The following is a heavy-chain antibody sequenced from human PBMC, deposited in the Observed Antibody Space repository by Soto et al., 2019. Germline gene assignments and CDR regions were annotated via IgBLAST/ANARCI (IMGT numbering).Heavy chain of an antibody. CDR1: GGTFSSYA. D-gene: IGHD4-17*01. Sequence: QVQLVQSGAEVKKPGSSVKVSCKASGGTFSSYAISWVRQAPGQGLEWMGGIIPIFGTANYAQKFQGRVTITADKSTSTAYMELSSLISEDTAVYYCARSEYGGNRGTFDIWGQGTMVTVSS. V-gene: IGHV1-69*06. J-gene: IGHJ3*02. CDR3: ARSEYGGNRGTFDI. CDR2: IIPIFGTA.